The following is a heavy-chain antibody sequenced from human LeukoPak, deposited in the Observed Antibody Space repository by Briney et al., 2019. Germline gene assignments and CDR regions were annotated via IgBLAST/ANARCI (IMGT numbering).Heavy chain of an antibody. Sequence: PAPTLVNPRQTLTLTCTFCGFSLSTIGQRPGWIRQPLGRALDCLTRIDWPDVKYYITSPVNRLTISKDTSKNHVVHTMTTMDPVHTATYYFARMNTAMGGLNYGGQGTLVTVSS. V-gene: IGHV2-70*04. J-gene: IGHJ4*02. D-gene: IGHD5-18*01. CDR3: ARMNTAMGGLNY. CDR2: IDWPDVK. CDR1: GFSLSTIGQR.